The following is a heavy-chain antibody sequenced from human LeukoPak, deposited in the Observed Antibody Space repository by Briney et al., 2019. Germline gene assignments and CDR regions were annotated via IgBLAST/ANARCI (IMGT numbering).Heavy chain of an antibody. CDR3: ARDVFYYDSSGYYPFFDY. J-gene: IGHJ4*02. CDR2: ITPSGGSS. V-gene: IGHV1-46*01. Sequence: ASVKLSCKASGYTFTSYYMHWVRQAPGQGLEWMGIITPSGGSSSYAQNFQGRVTMTRDTSTRTVYIELSSLKSENTAVYYCARDVFYYDSSGYYPFFDYWGQGTLVTVSS. D-gene: IGHD3-22*01. CDR1: GYTFTSYY.